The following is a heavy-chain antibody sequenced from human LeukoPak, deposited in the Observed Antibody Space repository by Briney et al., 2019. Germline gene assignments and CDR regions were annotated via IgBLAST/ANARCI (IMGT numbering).Heavy chain of an antibody. J-gene: IGHJ3*02. CDR3: ATATPKRDTMIVVVITEDVPHDAFDI. Sequence: GASVKVSCKASGYTFTSYDINWVRQATGQGLEWMGWMNPNSGNTGYAQKFQGRVTITRNTSISTAYMELSSLRSEDTAVYYCATATPKRDTMIVVVITEDVPHDAFDIWGQGTMVTVSS. CDR1: GYTFTSYD. V-gene: IGHV1-8*03. D-gene: IGHD3-22*01. CDR2: MNPNSGNT.